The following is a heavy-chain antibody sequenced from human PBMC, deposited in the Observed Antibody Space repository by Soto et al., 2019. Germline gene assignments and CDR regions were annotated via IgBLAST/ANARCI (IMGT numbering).Heavy chain of an antibody. CDR1: GFTFSSYA. D-gene: IGHD2-2*01. V-gene: IGHV3-23*01. Sequence: GGSLRISCAACGFTFSSYAMSWVRQAPGKGLEWVSAISGSGGSTYYADSVKGRFTISRDNSKNTLYLQMNSLRAEDTAVYYCAKDRAVVVPAATWFDPWGQGTLVTVSS. CDR2: ISGSGGST. J-gene: IGHJ5*02. CDR3: AKDRAVVVPAATWFDP.